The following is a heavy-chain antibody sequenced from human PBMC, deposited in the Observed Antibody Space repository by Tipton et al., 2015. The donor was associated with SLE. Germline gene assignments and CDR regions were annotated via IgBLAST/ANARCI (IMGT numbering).Heavy chain of an antibody. V-gene: IGHV4-61*01. Sequence: TLSLTCTVSGGSVSSGSYYWSWIRQPPGKGLEWIGYIYYSGSTNYNPSLKSRVTISVDTSKNQFSLKLSSVTAADTAVYYCARGTTSPLSWFDPWGQGTLVTVSS. CDR1: GGSVSSGSYY. CDR3: ARGTTSPLSWFDP. J-gene: IGHJ5*02. D-gene: IGHD1-7*01. CDR2: IYYSGST.